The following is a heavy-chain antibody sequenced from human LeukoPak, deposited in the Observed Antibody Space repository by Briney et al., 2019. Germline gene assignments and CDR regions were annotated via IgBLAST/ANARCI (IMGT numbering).Heavy chain of an antibody. D-gene: IGHD1-26*01. Sequence: GGSLRLSCAASGFTLIRHEMNWVRQAPGKGLEWVSSISSSSSYIYYADSVKGRFTISRDNAKNSLYLQMNSLRAEDTAVYYCARDMVGATVFDYWGQGTLVTVSS. J-gene: IGHJ4*02. CDR2: ISSSSSYI. CDR1: GFTLIRHE. V-gene: IGHV3-21*01. CDR3: ARDMVGATVFDY.